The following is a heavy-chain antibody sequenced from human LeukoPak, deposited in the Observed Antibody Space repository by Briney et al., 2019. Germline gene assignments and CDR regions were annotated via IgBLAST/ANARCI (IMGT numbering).Heavy chain of an antibody. J-gene: IGHJ4*02. CDR3: ARYGASLGAQFDY. CDR1: GYTFSYYG. D-gene: IGHD1-26*01. Sequence: GSLRLSCAASGYTFSYYGMHWVRQAPGKGLEWVAFIRYTASDKYYADSVKGRFTISRDNSKNTLYLQMNSLRAEDTAVYYCARYGASLGAQFDYWGQGTLVTVSS. V-gene: IGHV3-30*02. CDR2: IRYTASDK.